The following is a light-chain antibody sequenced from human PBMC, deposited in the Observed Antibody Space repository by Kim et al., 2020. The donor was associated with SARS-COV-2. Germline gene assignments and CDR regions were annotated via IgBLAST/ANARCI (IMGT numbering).Light chain of an antibody. CDR1: QGIRND. Sequence: AIQMTQSPSSLSASVGDRVIITCRASQGIRNDLGWYQQKPGKAPKLLIYAASSLQSGVPSRFSGSASGTDFTLTISSLQPEDFATYYCLQDYNYPWTFGQGTKVDIK. V-gene: IGKV1-6*01. J-gene: IGKJ1*01. CDR2: AAS. CDR3: LQDYNYPWT.